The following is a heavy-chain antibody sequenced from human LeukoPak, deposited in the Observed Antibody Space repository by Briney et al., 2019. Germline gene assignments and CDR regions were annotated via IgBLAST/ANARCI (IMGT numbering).Heavy chain of an antibody. CDR3: ARGGYFASGSYSD. D-gene: IGHD3-10*01. Sequence: PGGSLRLSCAASGFSFTSYWMHWVRQAPGKGLVWVSRIDGDGSNTNYADSVKGRFTISRDNAKNTLYLQMNSLRAEDTAVYYCARGGYFASGSYSDWGQGTLVTVSS. V-gene: IGHV3-74*01. CDR2: IDGDGSNT. CDR1: GFSFTSYW. J-gene: IGHJ4*02.